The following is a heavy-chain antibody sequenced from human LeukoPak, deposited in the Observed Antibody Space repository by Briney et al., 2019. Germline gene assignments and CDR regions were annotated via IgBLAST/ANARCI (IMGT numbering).Heavy chain of an antibody. D-gene: IGHD2-21*01. CDR3: AKDNFGLVPYCFDS. J-gene: IGHJ4*02. CDR1: GFTFSSYS. CDR2: IGGGGFNT. V-gene: IGHV3-23*01. Sequence: GGSLRLSCAASGFTFSSYSMNWVRQAPGKGLEWASSIGGGGFNTHYADSVKGRFSISRDTSTNTLYLEMNSLRADDSALYYCAKDNFGLVPYCFDSWGQGTLVTVSS.